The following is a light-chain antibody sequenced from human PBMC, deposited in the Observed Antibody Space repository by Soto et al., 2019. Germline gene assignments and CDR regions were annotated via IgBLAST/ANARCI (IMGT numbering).Light chain of an antibody. J-gene: IGKJ1*01. Sequence: EIVMTQSPATLSVSPGERATLSCRASQSVSSNLAWYQQKPGQAPRLLIYGTSTRATGIPARFSGSGSGTEFTLTISGLQSEDFALYYCQQYNKWPPVTFGQGTKVEIK. CDR2: GTS. V-gene: IGKV3-15*01. CDR1: QSVSSN. CDR3: QQYNKWPPVT.